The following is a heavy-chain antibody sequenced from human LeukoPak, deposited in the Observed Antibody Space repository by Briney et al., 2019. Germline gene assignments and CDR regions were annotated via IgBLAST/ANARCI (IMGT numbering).Heavy chain of an antibody. CDR3: AKQHEAWFDP. CDR1: GYTFTGYY. CDR2: INPNSGGT. V-gene: IGHV1-2*02. Sequence: ASVKVSCKASGYTFTGYYMHWVRQAPGQGLEWMGWINPNSGGTNYAQKFQGRVAMTRDTSISTAYMDLRWLTSDDTATYYCAKQHEAWFDPWGQGTLVTVSS. D-gene: IGHD1/OR15-1a*01. J-gene: IGHJ5*02.